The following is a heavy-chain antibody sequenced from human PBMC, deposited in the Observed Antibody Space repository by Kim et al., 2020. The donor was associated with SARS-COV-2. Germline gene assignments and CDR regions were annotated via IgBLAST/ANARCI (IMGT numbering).Heavy chain of an antibody. CDR2: IIPILGIA. CDR1: GGTFSSYA. D-gene: IGHD3-22*01. J-gene: IGHJ4*02. Sequence: SVKVSCKASGGTFSSYAISWVRQAPGQGLEWMGRIIPILGIANYAQKFQGRVTITADKSTSTAYMELSSLRSEDTAVYYCARLVYYDSSGRPDYWGQGTLLTVSS. CDR3: ARLVYYDSSGRPDY. V-gene: IGHV1-69*04.